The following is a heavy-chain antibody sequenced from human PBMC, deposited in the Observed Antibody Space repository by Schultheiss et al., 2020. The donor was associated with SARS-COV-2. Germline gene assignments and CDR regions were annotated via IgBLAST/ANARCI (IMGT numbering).Heavy chain of an antibody. D-gene: IGHD5-12*01. Sequence: SETLSLTCTVSGGSISSSSYYWGWIRQPPGKGLEWIGEINHSGSTNYNPSLKSRVTISVDTSKNQFSLKLSSVTAADTAVYYCARVWLRRGSPIDYWGQGTLVTVSS. V-gene: IGHV4-39*07. CDR1: GGSISSSSYY. CDR2: INHSGST. CDR3: ARVWLRRGSPIDY. J-gene: IGHJ4*02.